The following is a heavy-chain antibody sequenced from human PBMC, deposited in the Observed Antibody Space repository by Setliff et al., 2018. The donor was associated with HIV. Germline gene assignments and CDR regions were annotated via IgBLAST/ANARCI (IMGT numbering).Heavy chain of an antibody. CDR2: IYRGGST. Sequence: GGSLRLSCAASRFTVSSNYMSWVRQAPGKGLEWVSVIYRGGSTYYADSVRGRFTISRDNSKNTLYLQMNSLKSADAAVYYCTRGMRPMVKRVPFDYWGQGTLVTVSS. D-gene: IGHD2-15*01. CDR3: TRGMRPMVKRVPFDY. J-gene: IGHJ4*02. CDR1: RFTVSSNY. V-gene: IGHV3-53*01.